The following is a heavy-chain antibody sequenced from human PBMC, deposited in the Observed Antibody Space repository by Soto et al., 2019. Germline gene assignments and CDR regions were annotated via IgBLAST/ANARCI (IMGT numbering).Heavy chain of an antibody. J-gene: IGHJ4*02. CDR2: ISVHNGNT. Sequence: QVQLVHSGGEVKKPGASVKVSCKTSGYTFISYGISWVRQAPGQGLEWMGKISVHNGNTDYAQKLQGRVTVTTDTSTTTAYMELRSLRSDDTAVYYCARDNELFDYWGQGTLVIVSS. D-gene: IGHD1-1*01. V-gene: IGHV1-18*01. CDR3: ARDNELFDY. CDR1: GYTFISYG.